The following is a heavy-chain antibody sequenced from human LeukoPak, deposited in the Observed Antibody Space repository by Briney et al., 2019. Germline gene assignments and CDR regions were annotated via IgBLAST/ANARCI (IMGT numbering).Heavy chain of an antibody. CDR3: TRDER. D-gene: IGHD1-1*01. J-gene: IGHJ4*02. V-gene: IGHV3-7*01. CDR1: GFTFSTFG. CDR2: INQDGSVK. Sequence: PGGSLRLSCVASGFTFSTFGMSWVRQAPGRGLEWVANINQDGSVKYYVDSVKGRFTISRDNTKNSLYLQMDSLRAEDTAVYYCTRDERWGQGTLVTVSS.